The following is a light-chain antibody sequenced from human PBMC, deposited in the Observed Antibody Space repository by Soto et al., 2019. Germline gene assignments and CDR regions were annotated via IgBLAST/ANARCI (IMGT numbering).Light chain of an antibody. V-gene: IGLV2-14*01. CDR3: SSYTTDSTLDVV. CDR1: SSNVGDYNY. CDR2: EVT. Sequence: QSALTQPASVSGSPGQSITISCTGTSSNVGDYNYVSWYQHHPGKAPKLMIYEVTSRPSGVSNRFSGSKSGNTASLTISGLQGEDEADYYCSSYTTDSTLDVVFGGGTKLTVL. J-gene: IGLJ2*01.